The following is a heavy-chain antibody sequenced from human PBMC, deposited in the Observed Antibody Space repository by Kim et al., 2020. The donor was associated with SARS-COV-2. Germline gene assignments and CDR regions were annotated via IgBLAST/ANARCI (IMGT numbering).Heavy chain of an antibody. Sequence: SETLSLTCTVSGGSISSSSYYWGWIHQPPGKGLEWIGSIYYSGNTNYNSSLRSRVTISVDTSKNQFSLKLTSVTAADTAVYYCAGCSGVCYSHNWFDPWG. CDR3: AGCSGVCYSHNWFDP. CDR2: IYYSGNT. V-gene: IGHV4-39*01. J-gene: IGHJ5*02. D-gene: IGHD2-8*02. CDR1: GGSISSSSYY.